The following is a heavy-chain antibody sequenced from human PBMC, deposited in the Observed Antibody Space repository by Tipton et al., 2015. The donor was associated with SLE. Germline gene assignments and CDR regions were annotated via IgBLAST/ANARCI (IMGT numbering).Heavy chain of an antibody. CDR2: INPSGGST. J-gene: IGHJ6*02. Sequence: QLVQSGAEVKKPGASVKVSCKASGYTFTSYYMHWVRQAPGQGLEWMGIINPSGGSTSYAQKFQGRVTMTRDTSTSTVYMELSSLRSEDTAVYYCARDATGDIVTGPLYYDYGMDVWGQGTTVTVSS. CDR1: GYTFTSYY. V-gene: IGHV1-46*01. CDR3: ARDATGDIVTGPLYYDYGMDV. D-gene: IGHD3-9*01.